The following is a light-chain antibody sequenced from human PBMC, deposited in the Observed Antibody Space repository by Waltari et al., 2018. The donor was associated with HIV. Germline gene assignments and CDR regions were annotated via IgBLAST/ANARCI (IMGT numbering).Light chain of an antibody. CDR3: QQYGTSRVT. CDR1: QTVTSSY. Sequence: IVLTQSPGTLSLSPGARATLPCRASQTVTSSYLAWYQLKPGQAPRLLISGASSRASGNPDRFSGSGSGTDFTLTISRLEPEDFAVYYCQQYGTSRVTFGQGTRLEIK. V-gene: IGKV3-20*01. CDR2: GAS. J-gene: IGKJ5*01.